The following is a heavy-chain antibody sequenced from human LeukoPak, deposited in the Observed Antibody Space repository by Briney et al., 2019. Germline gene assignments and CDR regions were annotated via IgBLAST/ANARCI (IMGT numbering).Heavy chain of an antibody. Sequence: SGPTLVNPTQTLTLTCTFSGSSLGASAMCVSWIRQPPGKALEWLAHIDWDDDKYYNTSLRTRLTISKDTSKNQVVLTMTNMDPVDTATYYCARINSPNYYGSGSYADYWGQGTLVTVSS. CDR3: ARINSPNYYGSGSYADY. CDR1: GSSLGASAMC. D-gene: IGHD3-10*01. V-gene: IGHV2-70*13. J-gene: IGHJ4*02. CDR2: IDWDDDK.